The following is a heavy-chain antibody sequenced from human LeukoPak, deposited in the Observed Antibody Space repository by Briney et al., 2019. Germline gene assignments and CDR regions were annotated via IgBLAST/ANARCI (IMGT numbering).Heavy chain of an antibody. D-gene: IGHD2-2*01. Sequence: PSGTLSLTCAVSGGSISSIYWWSWVRQPPGKGLEWVSSISSSSSYIYYADSVKGRFTISRDNAKNSLYLQMNSLSAEDTAVYYCARFSWASKVFNSWGQGTLVTVSS. CDR2: ISSSSSYI. CDR1: GGSISSIYW. V-gene: IGHV3-21*01. J-gene: IGHJ5*01. CDR3: ARFSWASKVFNS.